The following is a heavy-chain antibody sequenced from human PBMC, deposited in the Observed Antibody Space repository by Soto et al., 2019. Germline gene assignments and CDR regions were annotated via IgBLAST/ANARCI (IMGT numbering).Heavy chain of an antibody. J-gene: IGHJ2*01. Sequence: GGSLRLSCAASGFTFSSYDMHWVRQAPGKGLEWVSAIGTAGDTYYPGSVKGRFTISRENAKNSLYLQMNSLRAGDTAVYYCGRAIYGSGSYPNWYFDLWGRGTLVTVSS. D-gene: IGHD3-10*01. V-gene: IGHV3-13*01. CDR1: GFTFSSYD. CDR3: GRAIYGSGSYPNWYFDL. CDR2: IGTAGDT.